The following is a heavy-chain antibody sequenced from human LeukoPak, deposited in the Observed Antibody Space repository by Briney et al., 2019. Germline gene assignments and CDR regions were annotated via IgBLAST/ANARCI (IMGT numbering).Heavy chain of an antibody. D-gene: IGHD4-17*01. CDR1: GASISSYY. CDR2: IYTSGNT. CDR3: ARASDDFGDYGFDY. J-gene: IGHJ4*02. Sequence: SETLSLTCTVSGASISSYYWSWIRQPAGKGLERMGRIYTSGNTNYNPSLQSRLTMSMDTSKNQFSLRLSSATAADTAVYYCARASDDFGDYGFDYWGQGTLVTVSS. V-gene: IGHV4-4*07.